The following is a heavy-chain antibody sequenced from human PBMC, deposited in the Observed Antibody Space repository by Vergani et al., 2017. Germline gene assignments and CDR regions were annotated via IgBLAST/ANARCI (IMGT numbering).Heavy chain of an antibody. CDR1: GFKFNEYI. D-gene: IGHD1-1*01. CDR2: IRGSERYI. V-gene: IGHV3-21*06. Sequence: EGQLVESGGGLAKPGGSLRLSCAASGFKFNEYIMNWVRQAPGKGLEWVSSIRGSERYIFYAASLKGRVTISRNNTENSLDLQLSNQRVDDTGVYYGVRGTKYTRADYGLDVWGQGTSVTVSS. CDR3: VRGTKYTRADYGLDV. J-gene: IGHJ6*02.